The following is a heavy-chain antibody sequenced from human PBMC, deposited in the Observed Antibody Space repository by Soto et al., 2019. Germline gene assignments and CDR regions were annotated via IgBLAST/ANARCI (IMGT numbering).Heavy chain of an antibody. V-gene: IGHV3-53*01. CDR1: CFTVSSNY. D-gene: IGHD1-7*01. CDR2: IYSGGST. J-gene: IGHJ6*01. CDR3: ARGMWTGTLSTRLLSGTYYYGMEI. Sequence: GGSLRRSCAASCFTVSSNYMSCVRQAPWKGLEWFSVIYSGGSTYYADSVKGRFTISRDNSKNTMYLQMNSLRAEDTAVYYCARGMWTGTLSTRLLSGTYYYGMEIWGQGTTVTVSS.